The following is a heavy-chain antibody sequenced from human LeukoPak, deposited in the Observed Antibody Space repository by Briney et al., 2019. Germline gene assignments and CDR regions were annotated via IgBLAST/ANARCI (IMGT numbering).Heavy chain of an antibody. J-gene: IGHJ4*02. CDR3: ARAQWLATFDS. CDR2: IWYDGSNK. D-gene: IGHD6-19*01. V-gene: IGHV3-33*08. Sequence: GGSLRLSCAASGFTVSSDYMSWVRQAPGKGLEWVPVIWYDGSNKYYADSVKGRFTISRDNSKNTLYLQMNSLRAEDTAVYYCARAQWLATFDSWGQGTLVTVSS. CDR1: GFTVSSDY.